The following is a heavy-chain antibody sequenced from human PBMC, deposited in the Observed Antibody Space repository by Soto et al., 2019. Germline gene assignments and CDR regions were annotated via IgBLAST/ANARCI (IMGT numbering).Heavy chain of an antibody. CDR2: INPNSGGT. J-gene: IGHJ6*02. D-gene: IGHD3-10*01. V-gene: IGHV1-2*04. CDR3: ARANTMVRGVIIPRDGMDV. Sequence: GASVKVSCKASGYTFTGYYMHWVRQAPGQGLEWMGWINPNSGGTNYAQKFQGWVTMTRDTSISTAYMELSRLRSDDTAVYYCARANTMVRGVIIPRDGMDVWGQRTKVTVSS. CDR1: GYTFTGYY.